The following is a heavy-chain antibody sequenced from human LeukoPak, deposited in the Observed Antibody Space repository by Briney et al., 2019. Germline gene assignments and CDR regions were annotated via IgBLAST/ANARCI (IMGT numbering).Heavy chain of an antibody. CDR1: GYIFTSYG. Sequence: GASVKVSCKASGYIFTSYGISWVRQAPGQGLEWMGWISVYNGNTNYVQKFQGRVTMTTDTPTSTAYMELRSLRSDDTAVYYCARGDAYYYDSSGYYSFGYWGQGTLVTVSS. D-gene: IGHD3-22*01. CDR3: ARGDAYYYDSSGYYSFGY. V-gene: IGHV1-18*01. J-gene: IGHJ4*02. CDR2: ISVYNGNT.